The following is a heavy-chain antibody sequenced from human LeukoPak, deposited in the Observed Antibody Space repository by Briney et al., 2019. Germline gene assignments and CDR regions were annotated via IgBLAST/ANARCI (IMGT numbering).Heavy chain of an antibody. J-gene: IGHJ4*02. V-gene: IGHV3-30*18. CDR1: GFTFSNYG. D-gene: IGHD6-13*01. CDR3: AKGGGSSWHQDY. Sequence: GGSLRLSCAASGFTFSNYGMHWVRQAPGKGLEWVAIISYDGNNKYYVDSVKGRFTISRDNSKNTLYLQMNSLRAEDTAVYFCAKGGGSSWHQDYWGQGTLVTVSS. CDR2: ISYDGNNK.